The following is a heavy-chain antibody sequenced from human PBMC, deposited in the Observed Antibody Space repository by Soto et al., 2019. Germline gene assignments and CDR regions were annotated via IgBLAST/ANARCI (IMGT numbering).Heavy chain of an antibody. CDR3: ARVVGALGHWFDP. J-gene: IGHJ5*02. V-gene: IGHV1-18*01. CDR2: ISAYNYNT. CDR1: GYTFTSYG. Sequence: QVQLVQSGAEVKKPGASVKVSCKASGYTFTSYGLSWVRQAPGQGLGWMGRISAYNYNTNYAQKLPGRVTMTTDTSTSTAYMELRSLRSDDTAGYCWARVVGALGHWFDPWGQGTLVSVSS. D-gene: IGHD1-26*01.